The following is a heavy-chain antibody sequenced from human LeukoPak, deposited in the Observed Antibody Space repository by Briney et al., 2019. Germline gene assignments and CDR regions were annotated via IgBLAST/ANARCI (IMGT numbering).Heavy chain of an antibody. CDR3: ATGTLGYCTSTSCLTFDY. D-gene: IGHD2-2*01. Sequence: ASVKVSCKVSGYTLTELSMHWVRQAPGKGLEWMGGFDPEDGETIYAQKFQGRVTMTEDTSTDTAYMELSSLRSEDTAVYYCATGTLGYCTSTSCLTFDYWGQGTLVTVSS. J-gene: IGHJ4*02. V-gene: IGHV1-24*01. CDR2: FDPEDGET. CDR1: GYTLTELS.